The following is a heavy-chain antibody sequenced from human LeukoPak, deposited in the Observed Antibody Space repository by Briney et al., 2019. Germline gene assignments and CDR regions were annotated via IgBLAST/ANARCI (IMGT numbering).Heavy chain of an antibody. CDR3: AHQLGYCSGGTCYFTS. D-gene: IGHD2-15*01. CDR2: ISNSGGDT. V-gene: IGHV3-23*01. CDR1: GFTFSSYA. Sequence: GGSLRLSCAASGFTFSSYAMSWVRQAPGKGLEWVAAISNSGGDTFYSDSGKGRFTIASDNSKNTLYLQMSSLRVDDTAVSYCAHQLGYCSGGTCYFTSWGQGTLVTVSS. J-gene: IGHJ5*02.